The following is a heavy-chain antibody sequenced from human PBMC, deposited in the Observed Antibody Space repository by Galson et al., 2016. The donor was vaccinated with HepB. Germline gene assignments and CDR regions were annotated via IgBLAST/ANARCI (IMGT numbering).Heavy chain of an antibody. CDR2: INRDGSGT. CDR3: ARGGTPSGLDV. Sequence: SLRLSCADSESTFGNHWVYWVRQAPGKGLVWVSKINRDGSGTAYADSVKGRFTISRDNAKNTLYLQMNSLRDEDTALYYCARGGTPSGLDVWGQGQWSPSLQ. J-gene: IGHJ3*01. CDR1: ESTFGNHW. V-gene: IGHV3-74*03. D-gene: IGHD3-16*01.